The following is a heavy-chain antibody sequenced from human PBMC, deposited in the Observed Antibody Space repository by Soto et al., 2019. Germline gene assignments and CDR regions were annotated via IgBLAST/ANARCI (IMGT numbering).Heavy chain of an antibody. CDR1: GGTFSSYA. CDR2: IIPIFGTA. CDR3: AVRYYYDSSGYSPIWFDP. D-gene: IGHD3-22*01. J-gene: IGHJ5*02. V-gene: IGHV1-69*06. Sequence: SVKVSCKASGGTFSSYAISWVRQAPGQGLEWMGGIIPIFGTANYAQKFQGRVTITADKSTSTAYMELSSLRSEDTAVYYCAVRYYYDSSGYSPIWFDPWGQGTLVTVSS.